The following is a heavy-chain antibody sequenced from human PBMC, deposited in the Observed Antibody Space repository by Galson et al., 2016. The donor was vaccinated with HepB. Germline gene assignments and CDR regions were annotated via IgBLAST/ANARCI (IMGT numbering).Heavy chain of an antibody. Sequence: SVKVSCKASGYTFTTYYMHWVRQAPGQGLEWMGMINPSGGSTTYAQKFQGRVTMTRDTSTSTVYMELSSLRSEDTAIYYCARGGRFYYHSSGYYFLDYWGQGTLVTVSS. CDR2: INPSGGST. CDR1: GYTFTTYY. J-gene: IGHJ4*02. CDR3: ARGGRFYYHSSGYYFLDY. D-gene: IGHD3-22*01. V-gene: IGHV1-46*01.